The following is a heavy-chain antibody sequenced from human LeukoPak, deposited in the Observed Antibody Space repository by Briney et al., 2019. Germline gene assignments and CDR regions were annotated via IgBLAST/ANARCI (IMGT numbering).Heavy chain of an antibody. CDR1: GGSISSYY. V-gene: IGHV4-59*08. J-gene: IGHJ3*02. D-gene: IGHD2-21*02. CDR2: IYYSGST. Sequence: PSETPSLTCTVSGGSISSYYWSWIRQPPGKGLEWIGYIYYSGSTNYNPSLKSRVTISVDTSKNQFSLKLSSVTAADTAVYYCARHGHGDCGNAFDIWGQGTMVTVSS. CDR3: ARHGHGDCGNAFDI.